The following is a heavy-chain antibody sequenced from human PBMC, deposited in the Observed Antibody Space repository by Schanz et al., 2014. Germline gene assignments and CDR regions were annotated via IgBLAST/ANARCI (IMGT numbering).Heavy chain of an antibody. CDR1: GFTLNNAW. CDR2: VSRSTPDI. Sequence: EVQLVESGGGLVKPGGSLRLSCATSGFTLNNAWMNWVRQAPGKGLEWVSYVSRSTPDIYYADSVKGRFTMSRDNAKNSVFLQMNSLRAEDTAVYYCVRERTNYGGNSYFFDHWGQGTLVTVSS. CDR3: VRERTNYGGNSYFFDH. J-gene: IGHJ4*02. D-gene: IGHD2-21*02. V-gene: IGHV3-48*01.